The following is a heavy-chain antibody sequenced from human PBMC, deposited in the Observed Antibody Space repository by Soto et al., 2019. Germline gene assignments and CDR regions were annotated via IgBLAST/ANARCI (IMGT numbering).Heavy chain of an antibody. V-gene: IGHV1-3*01. J-gene: IGHJ4*02. CDR3: ARVVGIAVVDY. CDR2: INAGNGNT. Sequence: QVQLVQSGAEVKKPGASVKVSCKASGYTFTSYAMHWVRQAPGQRLEWMGWINAGNGNTKYSQKSQGRVTITRDTSASTAYMELSSLRSEDTAVYYCARVVGIAVVDYWGQGTLVTVSS. CDR1: GYTFTSYA. D-gene: IGHD6-19*01.